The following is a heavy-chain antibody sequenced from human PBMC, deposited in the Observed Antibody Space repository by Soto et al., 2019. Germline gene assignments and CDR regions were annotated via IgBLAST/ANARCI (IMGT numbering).Heavy chain of an antibody. CDR3: ARHFVAVVIKGWGY. Sequence: PSETLSLTCTGSGASIDRSTYYWDWIRQPPGKGLEWIGTTYYNGNAYYNPSLKSRVTMSVDTSKNQFSLKLISVTAADTAVYYCARHFVAVVIKGWGYWGQGTLVTVS. CDR2: TYYNGNA. CDR1: GASIDRSTYY. V-gene: IGHV4-39*01. D-gene: IGHD3-22*01. J-gene: IGHJ4*02.